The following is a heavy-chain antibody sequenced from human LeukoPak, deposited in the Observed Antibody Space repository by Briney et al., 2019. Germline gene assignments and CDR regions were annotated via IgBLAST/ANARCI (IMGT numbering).Heavy chain of an antibody. V-gene: IGHV3-23*01. CDR1: GSTFSSYA. CDR3: AKRIAAAGPYFDY. Sequence: GGSLRLSCAASGSTFSSYAMSWVRQAPGKGLEWVSALSTTGGSTYYADSVKGRFTISRDNSKNTLYLQMNSLRAEDTALYYCAKRIAAAGPYFDYWGQGTLVTVSS. CDR2: LSTTGGST. J-gene: IGHJ4*02. D-gene: IGHD6-13*01.